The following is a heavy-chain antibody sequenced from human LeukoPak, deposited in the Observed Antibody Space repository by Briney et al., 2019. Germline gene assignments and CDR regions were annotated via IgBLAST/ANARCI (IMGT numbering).Heavy chain of an antibody. D-gene: IGHD4-11*01. Sequence: PGRSLRLSCAASGFTFSSSGMHWVRQAPGKGLEWGAAVSYDGRNKYYADSVKGRFTISRDNSKNTLYMQMNSLRAEDTAVYYCAKDYGYYSSYYYGMDVWGQGTTVTVSS. CDR3: AKDYGYYSSYYYGMDV. J-gene: IGHJ6*02. CDR2: VSYDGRNK. CDR1: GFTFSSSG. V-gene: IGHV3-30*18.